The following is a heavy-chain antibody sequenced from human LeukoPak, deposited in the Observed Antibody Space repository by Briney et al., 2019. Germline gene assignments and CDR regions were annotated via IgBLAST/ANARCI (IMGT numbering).Heavy chain of an antibody. V-gene: IGHV1-8*01. CDR1: GYTFTSYD. CDR3: AKRITIFGVVYFDY. D-gene: IGHD3-3*01. Sequence: ASVTVSCKASGYTFTSYDINWVRQAPGQGLEWMGWMNPNSGNTGYAQKFQGRVTMTRNTSISTAYMELSSLRSEDTAVYYCAKRITIFGVVYFDYWGQGTLVTVSS. CDR2: MNPNSGNT. J-gene: IGHJ4*02.